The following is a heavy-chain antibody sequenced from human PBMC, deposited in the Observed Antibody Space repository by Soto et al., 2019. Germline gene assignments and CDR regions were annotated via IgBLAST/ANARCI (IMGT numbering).Heavy chain of an antibody. CDR1: GGSFTDYY. CDR3: ARNYYDSGRFGLDP. D-gene: IGHD3-22*01. J-gene: IGHJ5*02. Sequence: QVRLPQWGAGLLKPSESLSLTCAVYGGSFTDYYWSWIRQPPGKGLEWIGEINHSGDTNYNPSLKSRVTISVDTSKNQFSLKLSSVTAADTAVYYCARNYYDSGRFGLDPWGQATQVTVSS. V-gene: IGHV4-34*01. CDR2: INHSGDT.